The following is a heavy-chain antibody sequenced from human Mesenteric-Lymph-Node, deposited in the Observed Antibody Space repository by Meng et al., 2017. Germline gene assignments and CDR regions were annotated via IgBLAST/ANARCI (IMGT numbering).Heavy chain of an antibody. Sequence: HVQLVQSGSELKKPGASVKVSCKASGYTFTRYPMNWVRQAPGQGLEWMGWISTNTGNPTYAQGFTGRFVFSVDTSVSTAYLQISSLKVEDTAVYYCGTLKYTSGFYGPAYWGQGALVTVSS. D-gene: IGHD6-19*01. V-gene: IGHV7-4-1*02. CDR1: GYTFTRYP. J-gene: IGHJ4*02. CDR2: ISTNTGNP. CDR3: GTLKYTSGFYGPAY.